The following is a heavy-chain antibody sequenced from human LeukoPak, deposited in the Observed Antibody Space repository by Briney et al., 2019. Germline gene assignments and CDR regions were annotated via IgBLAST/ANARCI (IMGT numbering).Heavy chain of an antibody. J-gene: IGHJ3*02. Sequence: GGSLRLSCAASGFVFSDYWLSWVRQAPGKGLEWVANIKQDGSEKYYVDSVKGRFTISRDNAKNSLYLQMNSLRAEDTAVYYCARDYDWNDAFDIWGQGTMVTVSS. V-gene: IGHV3-7*01. D-gene: IGHD1-20*01. CDR3: ARDYDWNDAFDI. CDR1: GFVFSDYW. CDR2: IKQDGSEK.